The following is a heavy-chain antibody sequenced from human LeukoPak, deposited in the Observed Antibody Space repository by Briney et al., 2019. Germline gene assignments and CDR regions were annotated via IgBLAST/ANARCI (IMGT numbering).Heavy chain of an antibody. CDR2: ISSSSNYT. V-gene: IGHV3-11*06. Sequence: GGSLRLSCAASGFTFSDYYMSWIRQAPGKGLEWVSYISSSSNYTNYADSVKGRFTISRDNAKNSLYLQMNSLRAEDTAVYYCARSGIAVAGTVDYWGQGTLVTVSS. CDR3: ARSGIAVAGTVDY. CDR1: GFTFSDYY. J-gene: IGHJ4*02. D-gene: IGHD6-19*01.